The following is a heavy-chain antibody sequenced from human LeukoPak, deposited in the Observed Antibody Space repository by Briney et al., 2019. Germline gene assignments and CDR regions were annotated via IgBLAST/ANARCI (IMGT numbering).Heavy chain of an antibody. V-gene: IGHV4-59*12. D-gene: IGHD2-8*01. J-gene: IGHJ5*02. Sequence: SETLSLTCTVSDDSITIYYWTWIRQPPGKGLEWIGYIDHTGITNYNPSLNSRVTISRDTSKNHFSLELSSVTAADTAVYYCARAVLERFDPWGQGTLVTVSS. CDR3: ARAVLERFDP. CDR2: IDHTGIT. CDR1: DDSITIYY.